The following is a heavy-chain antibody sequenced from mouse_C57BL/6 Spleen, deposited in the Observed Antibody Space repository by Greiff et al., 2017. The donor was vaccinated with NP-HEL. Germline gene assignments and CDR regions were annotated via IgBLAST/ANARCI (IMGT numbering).Heavy chain of an antibody. CDR2: IDPETGGT. Sequence: VQVVESGAELVRPGASVTLSCKASGYTFTDYEMHWVKQTPVHGLEWIGAIDPETGGTAYNQKFKGKAILTADKSSSTAYMELRSLTSEDSAVYYCTRKEYGNYFDYWGQGTTLTVSS. D-gene: IGHD2-10*02. V-gene: IGHV1-15*01. CDR1: GYTFTDYE. J-gene: IGHJ2*01. CDR3: TRKEYGNYFDY.